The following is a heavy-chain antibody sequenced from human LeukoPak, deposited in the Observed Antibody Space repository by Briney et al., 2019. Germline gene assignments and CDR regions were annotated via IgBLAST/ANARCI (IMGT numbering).Heavy chain of an antibody. CDR1: QFTFYNYA. Sequence: GSLRLSCTASQFTFYNYAMSWVRQAPGKGLEWVSYISSSSSTIYYADSVKGRFTISRDNAKKSLYLQMNSLRDEDTAVYYCARETIAASLVDYWGQGTLVTVSS. D-gene: IGHD6-13*01. J-gene: IGHJ4*02. CDR2: ISSSSSTI. V-gene: IGHV3-48*02. CDR3: ARETIAASLVDY.